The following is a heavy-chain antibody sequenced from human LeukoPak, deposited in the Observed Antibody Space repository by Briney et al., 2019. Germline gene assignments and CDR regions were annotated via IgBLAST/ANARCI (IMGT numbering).Heavy chain of an antibody. V-gene: IGHV3-48*01. CDR3: ARGEGAIVGVPGPNY. J-gene: IGHJ4*02. D-gene: IGHD1-26*01. Sequence: PGGSLRLSCAASGFIFSDYSMNWVRQAPGKGLEWVSFISSSSSTVYYADSVKGRFTISRDYANNSLFLQMNGLTAEDTAVYYYARGEGAIVGVPGPNYWGQGTLVSVSS. CDR2: ISSSSSTV. CDR1: GFIFSDYS.